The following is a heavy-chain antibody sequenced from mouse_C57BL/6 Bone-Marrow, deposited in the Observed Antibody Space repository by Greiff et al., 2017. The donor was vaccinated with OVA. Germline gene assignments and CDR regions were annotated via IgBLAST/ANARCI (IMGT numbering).Heavy chain of an antibody. J-gene: IGHJ3*01. CDR3: ARRGITTARGFAY. Sequence: EVQLQQSGPELVKPGASVKISCKASGYTFTDYYMNWVKQSHGKSLEWIGDINPNNGGTSYNQKFKGKATLTVDKSSSTAYMELRSLTSEDSAVYYCARRGITTARGFAYWGQGTLVTVSA. CDR2: INPNNGGT. V-gene: IGHV1-26*01. D-gene: IGHD1-1*01. CDR1: GYTFTDYY.